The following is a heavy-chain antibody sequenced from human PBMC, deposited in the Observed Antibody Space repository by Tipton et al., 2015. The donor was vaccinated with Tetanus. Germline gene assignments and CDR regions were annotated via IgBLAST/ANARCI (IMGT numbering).Heavy chain of an antibody. Sequence: TLSLTCTVSGGSISDYYWSWIRQPAGKGLEWIGRIYISGKTYYNPSLKSRITMSVDASKNQFSLKLSSVTAADAAVYYCARVRRGATTDLDYWDQGTLVAVSS. CDR3: ARVRRGATTDLDY. J-gene: IGHJ4*02. V-gene: IGHV4-4*07. CDR2: IYISGKT. CDR1: GGSISDYY. D-gene: IGHD5-12*01.